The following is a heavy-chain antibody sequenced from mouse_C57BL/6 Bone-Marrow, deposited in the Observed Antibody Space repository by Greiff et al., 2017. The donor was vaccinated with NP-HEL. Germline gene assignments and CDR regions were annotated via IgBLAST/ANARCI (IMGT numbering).Heavy chain of an antibody. D-gene: IGHD3-2*02. CDR1: GYSFTGYY. CDR3: ARDSSRYNFDY. J-gene: IGHJ2*01. V-gene: IGHV1-42*01. CDR2: INPSTGGT. Sequence: VQLQQSGPELVKPGASVKISCKASGYSFTGYYMNWVKQSPEKSLEWIGEINPSTGGTTYNQKFKAKATLTVDKSSSTAYMQLKSLTSEDSAVYYCARDSSRYNFDYWGQGTTLTVSS.